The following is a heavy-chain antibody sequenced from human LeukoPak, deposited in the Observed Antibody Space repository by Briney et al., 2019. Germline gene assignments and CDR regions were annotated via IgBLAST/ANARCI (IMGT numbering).Heavy chain of an antibody. D-gene: IGHD3-10*01. Sequence: TSETLSLTCTVSGGSISSGDYYWSWSRQPPGEGLGWIGYIYYSGSTYYNPSLKSRVTISVDTSKNQFSLKLSSVTAADTAVYYCARVVGRNGSGSYYLRTDYYYYGMDVWGQGTTVTVSS. V-gene: IGHV4-30-4*01. CDR2: IYYSGST. J-gene: IGHJ6*02. CDR3: ARVVGRNGSGSYYLRTDYYYYGMDV. CDR1: GGSISSGDYY.